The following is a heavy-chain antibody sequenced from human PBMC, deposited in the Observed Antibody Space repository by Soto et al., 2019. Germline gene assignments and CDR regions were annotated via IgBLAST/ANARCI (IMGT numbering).Heavy chain of an antibody. CDR3: ARRECSGGTCSFDP. CDR2: IYYSGST. CDR1: GGSISSYY. Sequence: SETLSLTCTVSGGSISSYYWSWIRQPPGKGLEWIGYIYYSGSTGSNPSLNSRVTFSVETSKNQFSLKLTSVSAADTAVYYCARRECSGGTCSFDPWGQGTLVTVSS. D-gene: IGHD2-15*01. V-gene: IGHV4-59*01. J-gene: IGHJ5*02.